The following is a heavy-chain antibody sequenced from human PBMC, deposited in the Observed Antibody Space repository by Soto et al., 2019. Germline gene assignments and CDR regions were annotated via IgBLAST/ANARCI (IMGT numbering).Heavy chain of an antibody. CDR2: ISGSGGST. J-gene: IGHJ4*02. Sequence: GGSLRLSCAASGFTFSSYAMSWVRRPPGKVLEWVSAISGSGGSTYYADSVKGRFTISRDNSKNTRYLQMNSLRAEDKDVYYCSSNRCYSCTTGGVAPGLWGKGTLVTVS. CDR1: GFTFSSYA. D-gene: IGHD2-2*02. V-gene: IGHV3-23*01. CDR3: SSNRCYSCTTGGVAPGL.